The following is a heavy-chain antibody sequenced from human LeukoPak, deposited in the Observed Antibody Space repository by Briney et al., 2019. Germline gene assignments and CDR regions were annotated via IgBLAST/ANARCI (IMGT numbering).Heavy chain of an antibody. D-gene: IGHD2-15*01. CDR2: ISAYNGNT. V-gene: IGHV1-18*01. Sequence: ASVKVSCKASGYTFTSYGISWVRQAPGQGLEWMGWISAYNGNTNYAQKFQGRVTITADKSTSTAYMELSSLRSEDTAVYYCARDSPAGVVVVAANKWGQGTLVTVSS. CDR3: ARDSPAGVVVVAANK. J-gene: IGHJ4*02. CDR1: GYTFTSYG.